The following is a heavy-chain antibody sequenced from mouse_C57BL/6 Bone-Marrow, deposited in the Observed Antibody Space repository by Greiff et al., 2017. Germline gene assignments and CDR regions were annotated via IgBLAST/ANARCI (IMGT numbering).Heavy chain of an antibody. J-gene: IGHJ4*01. CDR1: GFYITDYY. CDR3: AMVTTVGGRRDYAMDY. CDR2: FDPEDGET. Sequence: VQLQQSGAELVKPGASVKLSCSASGFYITDYYMYWLKQRTEQGLVWIGRFDPEDGETKYAPKFQGKATITADTSSNTAYLQLSRLTSEDTAVYYSAMVTTVGGRRDYAMDYWGQGTSVTVSS. D-gene: IGHD1-1*01. V-gene: IGHV14-2*01.